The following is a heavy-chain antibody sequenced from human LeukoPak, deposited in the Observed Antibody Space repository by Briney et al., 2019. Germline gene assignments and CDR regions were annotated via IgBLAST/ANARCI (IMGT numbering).Heavy chain of an antibody. D-gene: IGHD4-23*01. CDR2: VFRTGGT. J-gene: IGHJ4*02. Sequence: SETLSLTCSLSSSSLNTPYYWGWIRQPPGKGLEWIGSVFRTGGTYYNPSLESRLSISLDTSENQFSLRLRSVTAADTAVYYCVRDQAGGPADYWGQGTLVTVSS. CDR3: VRDQAGGPADY. V-gene: IGHV4-38-2*02. CDR1: SSSLNTPYY.